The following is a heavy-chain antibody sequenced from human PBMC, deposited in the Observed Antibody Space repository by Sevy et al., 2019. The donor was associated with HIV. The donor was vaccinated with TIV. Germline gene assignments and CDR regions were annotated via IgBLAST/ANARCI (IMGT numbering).Heavy chain of an antibody. D-gene: IGHD2-15*01. V-gene: IGHV3-23*01. CDR3: AKERIWEIGYCLDV. CDR1: GFTSSNYA. Sequence: GGSLRLSCAASGFTSSNYAMSWFRQAPGKGLEWVSGLSGSGGSIYYADSVKGRFTLSRDNSRNTLYLQMNSLTAEDTAVYYCAKERIWEIGYCLDVWGQGTMVTVSS. CDR2: LSGSGGSI. J-gene: IGHJ3*01.